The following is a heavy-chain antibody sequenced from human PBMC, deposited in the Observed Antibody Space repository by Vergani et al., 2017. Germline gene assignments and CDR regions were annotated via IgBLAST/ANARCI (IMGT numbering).Heavy chain of an antibody. CDR3: AILLASDGLSYYYYGMDV. J-gene: IGHJ6*02. CDR2: ISSSSSYI. D-gene: IGHD2-21*01. CDR1: GFTFSSYS. Sequence: EVQLVESGGGLVKPGGSLRLSCAASGFTFSSYSMNWVRQAPGKGLEWVSSISSSSSYIYYADSVKGRFTISRDNAKNSLYLQMHSPRAEDTAVYYCAILLASDGLSYYYYGMDVWGQGTTVTVSS. V-gene: IGHV3-21*01.